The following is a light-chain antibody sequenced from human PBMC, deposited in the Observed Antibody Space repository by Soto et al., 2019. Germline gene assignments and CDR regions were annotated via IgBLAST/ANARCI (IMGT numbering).Light chain of an antibody. V-gene: IGKV1-27*01. J-gene: IGKJ5*01. Sequence: DIRMTQSPSSLSASVGDRVTITCRASQGISNFLAWYQQKPGKVPKLLFSAASTLQSGVPSRFSGSGSGTDFTLTITSLQPEDVATYYCPKYSSVITFGQGTRLEIK. CDR3: PKYSSVIT. CDR1: QGISNF. CDR2: AAS.